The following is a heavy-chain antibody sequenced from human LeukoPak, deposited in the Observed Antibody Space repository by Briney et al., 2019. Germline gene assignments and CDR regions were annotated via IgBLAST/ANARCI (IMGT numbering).Heavy chain of an antibody. J-gene: IGHJ4*02. CDR1: GGTFSSYA. D-gene: IGHD6-19*01. CDR2: IIPIFGTA. Sequence: GASVKVSCKASGGTFSSYAISWVRQAPGQGLEWMGGIIPIFGTANYAQKFQGRVTITADESTSTAYMELSSLRTEDTAVYYCARVRGSSGWYDYWGQGTLVTVSS. V-gene: IGHV1-69*13. CDR3: ARVRGSSGWYDY.